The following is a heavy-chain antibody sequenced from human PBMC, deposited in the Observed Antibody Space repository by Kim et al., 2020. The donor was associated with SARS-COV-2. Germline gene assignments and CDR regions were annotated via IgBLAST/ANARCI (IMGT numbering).Heavy chain of an antibody. D-gene: IGHD3-9*01. V-gene: IGHV1-24*01. Sequence: YAQKFQGRVTMTEDTSTDTAYMELSSLRSEDTAVYYCATSGFEWYYGMDVWGQGTTVTVSS. J-gene: IGHJ6*02. CDR3: ATSGFEWYYGMDV.